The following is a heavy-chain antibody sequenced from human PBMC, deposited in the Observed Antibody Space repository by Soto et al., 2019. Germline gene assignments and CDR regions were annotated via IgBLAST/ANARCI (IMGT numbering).Heavy chain of an antibody. CDR2: ISYDGSNK. CDR1: GFTFSSYA. D-gene: IGHD1-1*01. J-gene: IGHJ6*02. Sequence: QVQLVESGGGVVQPGRSLRLSCAASGFTFSSYAMHWVRQAPGKGLEWVAVISYDGSNKYYADSVKGRFTISRDNYKNTLYLQMNSLRAEDTAVYYCARDRLRYNWNAFPYYYYGMDVWGQGTTVTVSS. V-gene: IGHV3-30-3*01. CDR3: ARDRLRYNWNAFPYYYYGMDV.